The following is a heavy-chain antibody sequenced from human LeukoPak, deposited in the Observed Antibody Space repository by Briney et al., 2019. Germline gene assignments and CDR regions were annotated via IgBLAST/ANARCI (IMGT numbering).Heavy chain of an antibody. D-gene: IGHD1-1*01. CDR2: IYTSGST. Sequence: SETLSLTCTVSGGSISSSSYYWSWIRQPPGKGLEWIGYIYTSGSTNYNPSLKSRVTMSVDTSKNQFSLKLSSVTAADTAVYYCATSTTGTTYAFDIWGQGTMVTVSS. J-gene: IGHJ3*02. CDR1: GGSISSSSYY. V-gene: IGHV4-61*05. CDR3: ATSTTGTTYAFDI.